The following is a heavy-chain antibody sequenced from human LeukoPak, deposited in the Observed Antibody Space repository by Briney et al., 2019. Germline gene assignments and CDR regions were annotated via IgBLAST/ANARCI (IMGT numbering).Heavy chain of an antibody. J-gene: IGHJ4*02. D-gene: IGHD1-14*01. CDR3: ARQNTEPYEYYVDY. CDR1: GYTFIIDS. Sequence: GASVKVSFNSSGYTFIIDSVSSVWHAPGQGLEWMGWISTYGGSTNYAQKLQGRVTVTTDTSTSTVYMELRSLRSDETAVYYSARQNTEPYEYYVDYWGQGTLVTVSS. CDR2: ISTYGGST. V-gene: IGHV1-18*01.